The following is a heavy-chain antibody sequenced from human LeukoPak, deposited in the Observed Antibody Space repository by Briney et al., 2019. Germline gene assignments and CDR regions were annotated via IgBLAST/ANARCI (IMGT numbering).Heavy chain of an antibody. J-gene: IGHJ4*02. CDR3: AKNMASSSWYYFDY. Sequence: GGSLRLSCVVSGFTFSSYAMSWVRQAPGKGLEWVSAISGSGGSTYYADSVKGRFTISRDNSKNTLYLQMNSLRAEDTAVYYCAKNMASSSWYYFDYWGQGTLVTVSS. D-gene: IGHD6-13*01. CDR2: ISGSGGST. CDR1: GFTFSSYA. V-gene: IGHV3-23*01.